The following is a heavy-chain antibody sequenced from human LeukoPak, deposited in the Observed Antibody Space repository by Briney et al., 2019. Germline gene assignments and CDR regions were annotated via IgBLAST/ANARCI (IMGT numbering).Heavy chain of an antibody. CDR2: IYYSGST. Sequence: SETLSLTCTVSGGSISSYYWSWIRQPPGKGLEWIGYIYYSGSTNYNPSLKSRITISVDTSKNHFSLKLSSVTAADTAVYYCARWGVVGAMKGFDYWGQGTLVTVSS. CDR3: ARWGVVGAMKGFDY. V-gene: IGHV4-59*01. CDR1: GGSISSYY. D-gene: IGHD2-15*01. J-gene: IGHJ4*02.